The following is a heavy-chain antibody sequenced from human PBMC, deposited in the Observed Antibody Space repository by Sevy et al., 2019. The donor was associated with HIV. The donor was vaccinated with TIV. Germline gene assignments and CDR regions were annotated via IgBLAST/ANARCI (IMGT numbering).Heavy chain of an antibody. CDR3: ARDLNDNYYDPPSAAFAGFPGWFDP. J-gene: IGHJ5*02. D-gene: IGHD3-22*01. V-gene: IGHV3-48*02. CDR2: ISSSSSTI. CDR1: GFTFSSYI. Sequence: GGSLRLSCAASGFTFSSYIMNWVRQAPGKGLEWVSYISSSSSTIYYADSVKGRFTISRDNAKNSLYLQMNSLRDEDTAVYYCARDLNDNYYDPPSAAFAGFPGWFDPWGQGTLVTVSS.